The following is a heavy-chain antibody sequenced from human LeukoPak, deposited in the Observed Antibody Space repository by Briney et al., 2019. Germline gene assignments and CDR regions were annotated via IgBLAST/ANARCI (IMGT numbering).Heavy chain of an antibody. CDR3: ARDNGRGGESSAY. V-gene: IGHV4-59*01. Sequence: SETLSLTCTVSGGSISSYYWSWIRQPPGKGLEWIGYIYYSGSTNYNPSLKSRVTISVDTSKNQFSLRLRSVTAADTAVYYCARDNGRGGESSAYWGQGTLVTVSS. J-gene: IGHJ4*02. CDR2: IYYSGST. D-gene: IGHD3-10*01. CDR1: GGSISSYY.